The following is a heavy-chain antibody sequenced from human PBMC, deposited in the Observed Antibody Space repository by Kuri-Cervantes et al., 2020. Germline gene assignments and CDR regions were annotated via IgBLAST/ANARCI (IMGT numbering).Heavy chain of an antibody. J-gene: IGHJ2*01. V-gene: IGHV5-51*01. CDR1: GYSFTSYW. CDR3: ARRGIVGATTRVWYFDL. CDR2: IYPGDSDT. D-gene: IGHD1-26*01. Sequence: KVSCKGSGYSFTSYWIGWVRQMPGKGLEWMGIIYPGDSDTRYSPSFQGQVTISADKSISTAYLQWSSLKASDTAMYYCARRGIVGATTRVWYFDLWGRGTLVTVSS.